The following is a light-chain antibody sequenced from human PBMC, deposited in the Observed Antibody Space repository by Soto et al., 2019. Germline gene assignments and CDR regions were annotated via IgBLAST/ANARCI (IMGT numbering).Light chain of an antibody. CDR1: SGDIGSYNR. J-gene: IGLJ1*01. CDR3: SSYTNINTRACV. CDR2: EVT. V-gene: IGLV2-14*01. Sequence: LTHPASVSGSPGQSITISCTGTSGDIGSYNRVSWYQQHPGKAPKLIIYEVTDRPSGVSNRFSGSKSGNTASLTISGLQAEDEAEYYCSSYTNINTRACVFGTGTKVTVL.